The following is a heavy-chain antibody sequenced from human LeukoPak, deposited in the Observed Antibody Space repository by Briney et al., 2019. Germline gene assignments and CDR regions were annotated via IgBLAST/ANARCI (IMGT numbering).Heavy chain of an antibody. J-gene: IGHJ5*02. CDR2: IIPVFGTP. CDR3: ADEGCRCGRCPPMRRITGWFDH. CDR1: GCTCNSSA. D-gene: IGHD2-15*01. Sequence: ASMKVSCKASGCTCNSSAIGWLPPAPGRELKWMVGIIPVFGTPNYAQKVGGRVTMTAAESTGSAYMEPSSLTSEDPAVYYSADEGCRCGRCPPMRRITGWFDHWGQGTLVTVSS. V-gene: IGHV1-69*01.